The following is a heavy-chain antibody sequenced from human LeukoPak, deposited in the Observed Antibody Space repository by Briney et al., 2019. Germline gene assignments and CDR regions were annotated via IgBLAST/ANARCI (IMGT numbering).Heavy chain of an antibody. V-gene: IGHV4-34*01. Sequence: SETLSLTCAVYGGSFSGYYWSWIRQPPGKGLEWIGEINHSGSTNYNPSLKSRVTISVDTSKNQFSLKLSSVTAADTAVYYCARVSLGNWFDPWGQGTLVTVFS. D-gene: IGHD7-27*01. CDR2: INHSGST. J-gene: IGHJ5*02. CDR1: GGSFSGYY. CDR3: ARVSLGNWFDP.